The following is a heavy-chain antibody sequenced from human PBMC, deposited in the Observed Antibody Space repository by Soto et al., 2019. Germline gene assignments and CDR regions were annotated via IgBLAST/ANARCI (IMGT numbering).Heavy chain of an antibody. CDR1: GFTFGDYA. D-gene: IGHD3-22*01. CDR3: TREMGLITMIVVDNFDY. CDR2: IRSKAYGGTT. V-gene: IGHV3-49*04. Sequence: EVQLVESGGGLVQPGRSLRLSCTASGFTFGDYAMSWVRQAPGKGLEWVGFIRSKAYGGTTEYAASVKGRFTISRDDSKSIAYLQMNSLKTEDTAVYYCTREMGLITMIVVDNFDYWGQGILVTVSS. J-gene: IGHJ4*02.